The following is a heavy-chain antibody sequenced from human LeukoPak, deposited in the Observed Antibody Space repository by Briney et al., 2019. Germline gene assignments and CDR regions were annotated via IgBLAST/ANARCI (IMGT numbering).Heavy chain of an antibody. J-gene: IGHJ4*02. CDR3: AKDRAPYSSPFDY. D-gene: IGHD6-13*01. Sequence: GGSLRLSCAASGFTFSSYAMSWVRQAPGKGLEWVSAISGSGGSTYYADSVKGRFTISRDNSKNTLYLQMNSLRAEDTAVYYRAKDRAPYSSPFDYWGQGTLVTVSS. CDR2: ISGSGGST. V-gene: IGHV3-23*01. CDR1: GFTFSSYA.